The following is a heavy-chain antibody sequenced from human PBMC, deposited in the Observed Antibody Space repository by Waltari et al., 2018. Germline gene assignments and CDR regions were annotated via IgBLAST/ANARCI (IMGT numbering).Heavy chain of an antibody. CDR1: GFNFNIYT. Sequence: EVLLVESGGGLVQPGGSLRLSCTASGFNFNIYTMNWVRQAPGKGLEWVSYMSSDIPFILSADSVRGRFAISRDNAKNSLFLQMNNLRVEDTALYYCTRGLQFAFDFWGQGTMVSVSS. CDR3: TRGLQFAFDF. V-gene: IGHV3-48*01. D-gene: IGHD2-21*02. CDR2: MSSDIPFI. J-gene: IGHJ3*01.